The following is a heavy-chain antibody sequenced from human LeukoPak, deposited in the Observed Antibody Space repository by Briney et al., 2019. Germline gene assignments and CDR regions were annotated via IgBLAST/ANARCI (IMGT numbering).Heavy chain of an antibody. D-gene: IGHD4-17*01. CDR1: GWSLSGYY. J-gene: IGHJ4*02. Sequence: LSLSCAVHGWSLSGYYWSSIRKPPSKGPDCVSYISSSSGMIYYADSVKGRFTISRDNAKNSLYLQMKSLRDEDTAIYYCARDYGDLPARVPYFDYWGQGTLVTVSS. V-gene: IGHV3-11*04. CDR3: ARDYGDLPARVPYFDY. CDR2: ISSSSGMI.